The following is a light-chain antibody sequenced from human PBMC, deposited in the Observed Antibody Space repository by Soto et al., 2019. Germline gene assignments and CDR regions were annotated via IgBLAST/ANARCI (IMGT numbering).Light chain of an antibody. Sequence: DIQMTQSPSTLSASVGDRVTITCRASQSISYWLAWYQQKPGKAPKLLIYKASTLESGVPSRFSGSGSWTEFTLTISSLQPDDFATYYCQQYNRYSTFGQGTKLEIK. CDR3: QQYNRYST. J-gene: IGKJ2*01. CDR1: QSISYW. CDR2: KAS. V-gene: IGKV1-5*03.